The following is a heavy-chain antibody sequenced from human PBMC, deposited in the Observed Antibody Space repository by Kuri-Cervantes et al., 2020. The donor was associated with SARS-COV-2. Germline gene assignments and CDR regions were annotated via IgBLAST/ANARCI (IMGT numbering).Heavy chain of an antibody. V-gene: IGHV1-2*04. J-gene: IGHJ6*02. Sequence: ASVKVSCKASGYTFSGYYISWVRQAPGQGLEWMGWINPNSGGTNYAQKFQGWVTMTRDTSISTAYMELSRLRSDDTAVYYCATGMVRGVIQSYYYGMDVWGQGTTVTVSS. CDR2: INPNSGGT. CDR3: ATGMVRGVIQSYYYGMDV. D-gene: IGHD3-10*01. CDR1: GYTFSGYY.